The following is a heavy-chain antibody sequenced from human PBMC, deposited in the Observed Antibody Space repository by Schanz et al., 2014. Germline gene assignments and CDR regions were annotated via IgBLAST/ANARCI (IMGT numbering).Heavy chain of an antibody. CDR1: GGTFSSFG. CDR2: IIPSLGLA. Sequence: VQLEPSGAEVKKPGSSVKVSCKASGGTFSSFGINWVRQAPGQGLEWMGRIIPSLGLAKYEQKFQDKVTITADTSTTTAYMELSGLRSEGTAAYYCATLDYADSVSWGQGTLVTVSS. V-gene: IGHV1-69*02. D-gene: IGHD4-17*01. J-gene: IGHJ5*02. CDR3: ATLDYADSVS.